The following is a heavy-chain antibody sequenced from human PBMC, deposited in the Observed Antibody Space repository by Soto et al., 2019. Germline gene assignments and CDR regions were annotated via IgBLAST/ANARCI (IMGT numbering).Heavy chain of an antibody. Sequence: SGGSLRLSCAASGFTFDDYAMHWVRQAPGKGLEWVSGISWNSGSIGYADSVKGRFTISRDNAKNSLYLQMNSLRAEDTALYYCAALLGHAFDIWGQGTMVTVSS. CDR2: ISWNSGSI. V-gene: IGHV3-9*01. CDR1: GFTFDDYA. D-gene: IGHD2-15*01. J-gene: IGHJ3*02. CDR3: AALLGHAFDI.